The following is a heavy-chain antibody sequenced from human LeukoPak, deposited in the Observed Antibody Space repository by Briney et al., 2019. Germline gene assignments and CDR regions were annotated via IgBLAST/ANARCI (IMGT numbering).Heavy chain of an antibody. J-gene: IGHJ4*02. CDR2: IYHSGST. CDR3: ARGPWCGGDCPDRYYFDY. D-gene: IGHD2-21*02. Sequence: SETLSLTCTVSGYSISSGYYWGWIRQPPGKGLEWIGSIYHSGSTYYNPSLKSRVTISVDTSKNQFSLKLSSVTAADTAVYYCARGPWCGGDCPDRYYFDYWGQGTLVTVSS. CDR1: GYSISSGYY. V-gene: IGHV4-38-2*02.